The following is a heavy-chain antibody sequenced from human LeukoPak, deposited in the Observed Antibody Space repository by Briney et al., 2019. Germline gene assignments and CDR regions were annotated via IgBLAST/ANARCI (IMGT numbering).Heavy chain of an antibody. CDR3: ARTTTVTTFFDY. D-gene: IGHD4-11*01. CDR1: GGSFSGYY. J-gene: IGHJ4*02. V-gene: IGHV4-34*01. Sequence: SETLSLTCAVYGGSFSGYYWSWIRQPPGKGLEWIGEISHSGSTNYNPSLKSRVTISVDTSKNQFSLKLSSVTAADTAVYYCARTTTVTTFFDYWGQGTLVTVSS. CDR2: ISHSGST.